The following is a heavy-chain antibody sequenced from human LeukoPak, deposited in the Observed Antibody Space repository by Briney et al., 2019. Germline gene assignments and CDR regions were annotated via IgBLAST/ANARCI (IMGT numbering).Heavy chain of an antibody. CDR3: AKFDYYDSSGYYNKVLDAFDI. D-gene: IGHD3-22*01. CDR1: GFTFRSYA. J-gene: IGHJ3*02. Sequence: GGSLRPSCGASGFTFRSYAMSWVRQAPGKGLEWVSAISGSGGSTYYADSVKGRSTISRDNSKNTLYLQMNSLRAEDTAVYYCAKFDYYDSSGYYNKVLDAFDIWGQGTMVTVSS. CDR2: ISGSGGST. V-gene: IGHV3-23*01.